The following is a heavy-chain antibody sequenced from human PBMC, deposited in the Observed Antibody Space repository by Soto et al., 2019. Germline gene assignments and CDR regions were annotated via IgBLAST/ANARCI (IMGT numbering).Heavy chain of an antibody. Sequence: EVQLLESGGGLVQPGGSLRLSCAASGFTFNNYAMPWVRQAPGKGLEWVSAISGGGDTTSYADSVKGRFTVSRDGSKNTLYLQMSSLRAEDPALYHCAKGRGGSGSLTPRVDFWGRGTLVTVSS. CDR3: AKGRGGSGSLTPRVDF. CDR2: ISGGGDTT. V-gene: IGHV3-23*01. D-gene: IGHD3-10*01. J-gene: IGHJ4*02. CDR1: GFTFNNYA.